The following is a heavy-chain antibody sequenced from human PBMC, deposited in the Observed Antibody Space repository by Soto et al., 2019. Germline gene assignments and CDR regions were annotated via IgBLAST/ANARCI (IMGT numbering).Heavy chain of an antibody. V-gene: IGHV4-59*01. CDR3: ARDLTGYSYGYPYYYYYGMDV. D-gene: IGHD5-18*01. CDR2: IYYSGST. Sequence: PSETLSLTCTVSGGSISSYYWSWIRQPPGKGLEWIGYIYYSGSTNYNPSLKSRVTISVDTSKNQFSLKLSSVTAADTAVYYCARDLTGYSYGYPYYYYYGMDVWGQGTTVTVSS. J-gene: IGHJ6*02. CDR1: GGSISSYY.